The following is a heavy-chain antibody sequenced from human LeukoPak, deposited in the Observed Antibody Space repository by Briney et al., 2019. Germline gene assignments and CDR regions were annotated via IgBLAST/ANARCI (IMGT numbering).Heavy chain of an antibody. D-gene: IGHD3-22*01. CDR2: SGDNT. V-gene: IGHV3-23*01. CDR1: GFTFSSYA. Sequence: GGSLRLSRAASGFTFSSYAMGWVRQAPGKGLEWVSSSGDNTRYADSVKGRFTISRDNSKNTLDLQMNGLRAEDTAVYYCAKSWRYYDSSNYYAFDIWGQGTMVTVSS. J-gene: IGHJ3*02. CDR3: AKSWRYYDSSNYYAFDI.